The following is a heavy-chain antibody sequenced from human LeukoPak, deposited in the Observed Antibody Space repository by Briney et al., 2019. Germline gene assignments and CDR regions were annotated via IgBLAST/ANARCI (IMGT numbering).Heavy chain of an antibody. V-gene: IGHV3-20*01. J-gene: IGHJ5*02. CDR2: INWNGGST. CDR3: ARVIMGATDWFDP. Sequence: GGSLRLSCAASGFTFSSYSMNWVRQAPGKGLEWVSGINWNGGSTGYADSVKGRFTISRDNAKNSLYLQMNSLRVEDTALYHCARVIMGATDWFDPWGQGTLVTVSS. D-gene: IGHD1-26*01. CDR1: GFTFSSYS.